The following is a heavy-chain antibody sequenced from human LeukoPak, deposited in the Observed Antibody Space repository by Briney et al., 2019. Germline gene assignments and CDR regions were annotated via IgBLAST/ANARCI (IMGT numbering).Heavy chain of an antibody. D-gene: IGHD5-18*01. CDR2: IYNIETT. Sequence: SETLSLTCTVSDGSMTNYHWTWIRQSPGKAPEYIGYIYNIETTNYNPSLKSRVTVSVDMSKKQSSLRLNSVTAADTAVYYCARGSDGYRFDPWGKGILVTVSS. CDR1: DGSMTNYH. V-gene: IGHV4-59*01. CDR3: ARGSDGYRFDP. J-gene: IGHJ5*02.